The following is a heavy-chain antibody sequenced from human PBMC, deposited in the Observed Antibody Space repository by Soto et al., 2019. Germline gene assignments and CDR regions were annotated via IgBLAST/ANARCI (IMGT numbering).Heavy chain of an antibody. CDR2: ISAYNGNT. Sequence: ASVKVSCKASGYTFTSYGISWVRQAPGQGLEWMGWISAYNGNTNYAQKLQGRVTMTTDTSTSTAYMELRSLRSDDTAVYYCARDPRRYYYDSSGYYSGDAFDIWGQGTMVTVSS. D-gene: IGHD3-22*01. CDR3: ARDPRRYYYDSSGYYSGDAFDI. CDR1: GYTFTSYG. J-gene: IGHJ3*02. V-gene: IGHV1-18*01.